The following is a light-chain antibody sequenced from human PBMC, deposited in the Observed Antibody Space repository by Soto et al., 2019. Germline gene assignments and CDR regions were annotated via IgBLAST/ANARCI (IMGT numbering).Light chain of an antibody. CDR3: QQYGSSPIT. CDR1: QSVRSN. Sequence: DIVMTQSRATLSVSPGERATLSCRASQSVRSNLAWYQQEPGQAPRLLIYGASTRATGIPDRFSGSGSGTDFTLTISRLEPEDFAVYYCQQYGSSPITFGQGTRLEIK. J-gene: IGKJ5*01. V-gene: IGKV3-20*01. CDR2: GAS.